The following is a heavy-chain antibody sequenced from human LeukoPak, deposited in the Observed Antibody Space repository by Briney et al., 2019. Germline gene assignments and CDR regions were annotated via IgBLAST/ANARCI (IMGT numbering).Heavy chain of an antibody. CDR3: ARDRHSGFETHFDY. CDR2: IKHDGSEN. CDR1: GFTFSDYW. V-gene: IGHV3-7*01. J-gene: IGHJ4*02. D-gene: IGHD5-12*01. Sequence: GGSLRLSCAASGFTFSDYWMSWVRQAPGQGLEWVANIKHDGSENYYVDSVKGRFTISRDNARNSLYLQMNSLRAEDTAVYYCARDRHSGFETHFDYWGQGTLVTVSS.